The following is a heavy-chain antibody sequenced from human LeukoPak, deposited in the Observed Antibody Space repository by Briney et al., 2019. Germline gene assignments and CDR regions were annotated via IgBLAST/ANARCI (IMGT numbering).Heavy chain of an antibody. CDR3: ARDAESQDIAVAGSYFDY. Sequence: SVKVSCKASGGTFTSYAISWVRQAPGQGLEWMGGIIPIFGTANYAQKFQGRVTITADKSTSTAYMELSSLRSEDTAVYYCARDAESQDIAVAGSYFDYWGQGTLVTVSS. V-gene: IGHV1-69*06. CDR1: GGTFTSYA. CDR2: IIPIFGTA. J-gene: IGHJ4*02. D-gene: IGHD6-19*01.